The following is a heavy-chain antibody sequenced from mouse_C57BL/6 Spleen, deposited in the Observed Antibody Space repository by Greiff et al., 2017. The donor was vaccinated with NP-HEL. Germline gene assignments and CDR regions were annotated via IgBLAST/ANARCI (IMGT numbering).Heavy chain of an antibody. D-gene: IGHD1-1*01. Sequence: VQLQESGPELVKPGASVKISCKASGYAFSSSWMNWVKQRPGKGLEWIGRIYPGDGDTNYNGKFKGKATLTADKSSSTAYMQLSSLTSEDSAVYFCARSLVITTVVHFDYWGQGTTLTVSS. CDR2: IYPGDGDT. V-gene: IGHV1-82*01. CDR3: ARSLVITTVVHFDY. CDR1: GYAFSSSW. J-gene: IGHJ2*01.